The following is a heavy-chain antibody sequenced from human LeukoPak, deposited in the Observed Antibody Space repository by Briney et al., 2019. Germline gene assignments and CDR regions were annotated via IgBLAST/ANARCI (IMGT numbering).Heavy chain of an antibody. CDR3: ARARGYSSGVWVY. CDR2: INHSGST. V-gene: IGHV4-34*01. CDR1: GFTFSGYS. Sequence: NPGGSLRLSCAASGFTFSGYSMNWVRQPPGKGLEWIGEINHSGSTNYNPSLKSRVTISVDTSKNQFSLKLSSVTAADTAVYYCARARGYSSGVWVYWGQGTLVTVSS. J-gene: IGHJ4*02. D-gene: IGHD6-19*01.